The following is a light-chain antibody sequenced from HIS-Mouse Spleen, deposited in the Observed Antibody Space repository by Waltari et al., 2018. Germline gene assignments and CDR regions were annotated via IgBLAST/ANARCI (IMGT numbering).Light chain of an antibody. Sequence: DIQMTQSPSSVSASVGDRVTLTCRASQGISSWLAWNQQKPGKDPKLLIYAASRLQSGVPSRFSGSGSGTDFTLTISSLQPEDFATYYCQQANSFPLTFGGGTKVEIK. CDR3: QQANSFPLT. CDR2: AAS. J-gene: IGKJ4*01. V-gene: IGKV1-12*01. CDR1: QGISSW.